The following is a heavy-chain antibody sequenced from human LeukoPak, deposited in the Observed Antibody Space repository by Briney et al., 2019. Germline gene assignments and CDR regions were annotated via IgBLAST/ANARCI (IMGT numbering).Heavy chain of an antibody. V-gene: IGHV3-23*01. D-gene: IGHD1-26*01. Sequence: GGSLRLSCAASGFTFSGYAMSWVRQAPGKGLEWGSAISGSGGSTYYADSVKGRFTISRDNSKNTLYPQMNSLRAEDTAVYYCAKDGPVGARPLGADYWGQGTLVTVSS. J-gene: IGHJ4*02. CDR2: ISGSGGST. CDR1: GFTFSGYA. CDR3: AKDGPVGARPLGADY.